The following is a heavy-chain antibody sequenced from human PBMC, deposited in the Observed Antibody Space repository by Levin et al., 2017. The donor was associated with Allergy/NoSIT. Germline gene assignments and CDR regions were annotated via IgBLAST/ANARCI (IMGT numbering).Heavy chain of an antibody. CDR2: IKQDGSEK. CDR1: GFTFSSYW. V-gene: IGHV3-7*01. CDR3: ARELTVNADSSGFDY. Sequence: GGSLRLSCAASGFTFSSYWMSWVRQAPGKGLEWVANIKQDGSEKYYVDSVKGRFTISRDNAKNSLYLQMNSLRAEDTAVYYCARELTVNADSSGFDYWGQGTLVTVSS. J-gene: IGHJ4*02. D-gene: IGHD3-22*01.